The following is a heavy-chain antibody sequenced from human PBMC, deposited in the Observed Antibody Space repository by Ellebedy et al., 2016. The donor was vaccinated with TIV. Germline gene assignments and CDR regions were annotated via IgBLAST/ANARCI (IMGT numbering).Heavy chain of an antibody. CDR1: GGSFSDYY. CDR3: ASRAIFGMGIDAFDI. Sequence: SETLSLXXAVYGGSFSDYYWNWVRQPPGKGPEWIGEINHRGRTNYNPSLKSRVTISVDTSKNQFSLKLSSVTAADTAVYYCASRAIFGMGIDAFDIWGQGTMVTVSS. V-gene: IGHV4-34*01. D-gene: IGHD3-3*01. CDR2: INHRGRT. J-gene: IGHJ3*02.